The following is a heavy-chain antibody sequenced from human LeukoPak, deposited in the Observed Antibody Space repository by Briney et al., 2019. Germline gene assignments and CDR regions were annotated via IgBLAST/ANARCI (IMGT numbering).Heavy chain of an antibody. Sequence: PGRSLRLSCAASGFTFDDYAMHWVRQAPGKGLEWVSGISWNSGSIGYADSVKGRFTISRDNAKNSLYLQMRSLRADDTALYYCAKDMTPYIWSATLDYWGQGTLVTVSS. D-gene: IGHD3-3*01. J-gene: IGHJ4*02. CDR3: AKDMTPYIWSATLDY. V-gene: IGHV3-9*01. CDR1: GFTFDDYA. CDR2: ISWNSGSI.